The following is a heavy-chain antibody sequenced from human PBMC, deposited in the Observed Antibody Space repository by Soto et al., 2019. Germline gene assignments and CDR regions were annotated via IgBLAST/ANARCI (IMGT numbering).Heavy chain of an antibody. D-gene: IGHD2-8*01. Sequence: PSVTRSRTCIASAGCITSYHWSLIRQFPGKGLESIGYTSYTGNTNYNPSLQSRATISMHTTKNQLSLRLTSITAQDTAVYYCPREMHAGVPEGVDPGGKGTLVTVSS. CDR1: AGCITSYH. V-gene: IGHV4-59*01. J-gene: IGHJ5*02. CDR2: TSYTGNT. CDR3: PREMHAGVPEGVDP.